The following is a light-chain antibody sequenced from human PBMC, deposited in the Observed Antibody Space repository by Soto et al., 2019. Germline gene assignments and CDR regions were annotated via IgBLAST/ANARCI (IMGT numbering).Light chain of an antibody. J-gene: IGKJ1*01. CDR2: KAS. V-gene: IGKV1-5*03. CDR1: QRISSW. Sequence: DIQMTQSPPTLSAFVGDRVTITCRASQRISSWLAWYQQKPGKAPKLLIYKASSLESGVPSRFSGSGSGTEFTLTISSLQPDDFATYYCQQYNSYSWTFGQGTKVEIK. CDR3: QQYNSYSWT.